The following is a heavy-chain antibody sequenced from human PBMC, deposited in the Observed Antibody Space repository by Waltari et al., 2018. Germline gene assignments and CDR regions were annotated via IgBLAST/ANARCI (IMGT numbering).Heavy chain of an antibody. CDR1: GFTFSSYA. V-gene: IGHV3-23*01. Sequence: EVQLLESGGGLVQPGGSLRLSCAASGFTFSSYAMSWVRQDPGKGLEWVSAISGSGGSTYYADSVKGRFTISRDNAKNSLYLQMNSLRAEDTAVYYCARGGLRFLEWLSYDYWGQGTLVTVSS. D-gene: IGHD3-3*01. CDR3: ARGGLRFLEWLSYDY. CDR2: ISGSGGST. J-gene: IGHJ4*02.